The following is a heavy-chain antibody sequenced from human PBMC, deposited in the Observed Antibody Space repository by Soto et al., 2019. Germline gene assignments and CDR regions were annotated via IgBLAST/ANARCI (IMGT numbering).Heavy chain of an antibody. V-gene: IGHV1-18*01. CDR2: ISASNGDA. D-gene: IGHD3-9*01. J-gene: IGHJ5*02. CDR3: ARPITYYDILTGYFPRGDWFDP. Sequence: ASVKVSCKASGYTFTSYGISWVRQAPGQGLEWMGWISASNGDAGYAQKLQGRVTMTTDTSTSTAYMELRSLRSDDTAVYYCARPITYYDILTGYFPRGDWFDPWGQGTLVTVSS. CDR1: GYTFTSYG.